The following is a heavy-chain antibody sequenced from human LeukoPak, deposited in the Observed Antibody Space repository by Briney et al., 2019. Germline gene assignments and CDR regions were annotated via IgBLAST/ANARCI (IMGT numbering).Heavy chain of an antibody. CDR1: GASFSTNY. CDR3: ARLYQQSKWKYYYYYMDV. D-gene: IGHD1-1*01. Sequence: SETLSLTCSVSGASFSTNYWSWIRQPPGRGLEWIGYVFDSGSTNYNPSLKSRVTISVDTSTKQFSLRLSSVTAADTAVYYCARLYQQSKWKYYYYYMDVWGKGTAVTVSS. CDR2: VFDSGST. J-gene: IGHJ6*03. V-gene: IGHV4-59*01.